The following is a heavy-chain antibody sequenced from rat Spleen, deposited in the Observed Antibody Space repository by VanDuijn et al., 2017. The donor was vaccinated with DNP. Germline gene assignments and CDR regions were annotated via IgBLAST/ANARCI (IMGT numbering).Heavy chain of an antibody. CDR3: TTTHYFDGWFPFDY. J-gene: IGHJ2*01. D-gene: IGHD1-12*02. Sequence: EVQLVESGGGPVQPGRSLKLSCVASGFIFSNYWMTWVRQAPTKGLELVAYLITGGGNPYYRDSVKGRFTISRDNAESTLYLQMDSLRSEDTATYYCTTTHYFDGWFPFDYWGQGVMVTVSS. V-gene: IGHV5-27*01. CDR1: GFIFSNYW. CDR2: LITGGGNP.